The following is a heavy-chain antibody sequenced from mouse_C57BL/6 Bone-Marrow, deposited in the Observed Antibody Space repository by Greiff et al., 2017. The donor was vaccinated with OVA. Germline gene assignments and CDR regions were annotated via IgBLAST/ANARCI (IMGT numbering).Heavy chain of an antibody. D-gene: IGHD2-3*01. CDR1: GYTFTSYW. CDR2: IYPGSGST. CDR3: ARNYDGYYGWYFDV. J-gene: IGHJ1*03. Sequence: QVQLQQPGAELVKPGASVKMSCKASGYTFTSYWITWVKQRPGQGLEWIGDIYPGSGSTNYNEKFKSKATLTVDTSSSTAYMQLSSLTSEDSAVYYCARNYDGYYGWYFDVWGTGTTVTVSS. V-gene: IGHV1-55*01.